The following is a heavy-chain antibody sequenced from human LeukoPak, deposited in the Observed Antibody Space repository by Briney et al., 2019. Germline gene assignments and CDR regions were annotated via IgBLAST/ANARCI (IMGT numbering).Heavy chain of an antibody. CDR2: IGTDGSTI. CDR1: GFIFSIYE. J-gene: IGHJ4*02. V-gene: IGHV3-48*03. CDR3: ARGGRPDL. D-gene: IGHD3/OR15-3a*01. Sequence: GGSLRLSCAASGFIFSIYEMNWVRQAPGKGLEWVSYIGTDGSTIYYADSVRGRFTISRDNAKSSLSLQMNGLRAEDTALYYCARGGRPDLWGQGTQVTVSS.